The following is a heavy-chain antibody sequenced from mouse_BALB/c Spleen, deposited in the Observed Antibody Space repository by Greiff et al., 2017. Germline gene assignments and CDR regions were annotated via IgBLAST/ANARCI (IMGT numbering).Heavy chain of an antibody. V-gene: IGHV1-9*01. CDR2: ILPGSGST. CDR3: ARSNHYYGSSSYFDY. CDR1: GYTFSSYW. D-gene: IGHD1-1*01. J-gene: IGHJ2*01. Sequence: VQLQQSGAELMKPGASVKISCKATGYTFSSYWIEWVKQRPGHGLEWIGEILPGSGSTNYNEKFKGKATFTADTSSNTAYMQLSSLTSEDSAVYYCARSNHYYGSSSYFDYWGQGTTLTVSS.